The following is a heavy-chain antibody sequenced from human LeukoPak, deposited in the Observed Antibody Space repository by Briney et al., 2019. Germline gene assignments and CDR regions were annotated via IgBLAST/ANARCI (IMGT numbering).Heavy chain of an antibody. CDR2: IKRKGDDGTI. CDR1: GFTFSNAW. CDR3: TAGTGRSDFDY. Sequence: GGALRLSCAGSGFTFSNAWMSGVRQAPGRAREGVGRIKRKGDDGTIDYAAPVKGRLSISRDDSNNTLYLQMNSLKSEDTAVYYCTAGTGRSDFDYWGQGTVVTVSS. D-gene: IGHD3/OR15-3a*01. V-gene: IGHV3-15*01. J-gene: IGHJ4*02.